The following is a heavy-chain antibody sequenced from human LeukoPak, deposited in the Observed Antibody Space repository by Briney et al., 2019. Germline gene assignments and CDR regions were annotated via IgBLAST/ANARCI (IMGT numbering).Heavy chain of an antibody. D-gene: IGHD5-24*01. Sequence: GGSLRLSCAASGFTFSSYAMSWVRQAPGKWLEWVSAISGSGGSTYYADSVKGRFTISRDNSRNTLYLQMNSLRAEDTAVYYCAKGGDGYKILYYFDYWGQGTLVTVSS. J-gene: IGHJ4*02. CDR1: GFTFSSYA. CDR3: AKGGDGYKILYYFDY. CDR2: ISGSGGST. V-gene: IGHV3-23*01.